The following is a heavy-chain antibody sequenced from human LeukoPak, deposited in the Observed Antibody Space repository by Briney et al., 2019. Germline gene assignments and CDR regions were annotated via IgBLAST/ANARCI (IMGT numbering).Heavy chain of an antibody. J-gene: IGHJ5*02. D-gene: IGHD3-3*01. CDR1: GFTFSDYY. CDR2: ISSSGSTI. V-gene: IGHV3-11*04. CDR3: ARGQLRFLEWLSPSVYNWFDP. Sequence: PVGSLRLSCAASGFTFSDYYKSWIRQAPGKGLEWISYISSSGSTIYYADSVKGRFTISRDNAKNSLYLQMNSLRAEDTAVYYCARGQLRFLEWLSPSVYNWFDPWGQGTLVTVSS.